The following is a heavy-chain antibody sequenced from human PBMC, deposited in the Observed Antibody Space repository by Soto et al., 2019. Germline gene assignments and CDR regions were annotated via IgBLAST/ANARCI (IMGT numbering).Heavy chain of an antibody. J-gene: IGHJ4*02. CDR1: GFTFSSYA. CDR3: ARASGITGNSEAIDY. CDR2: ISYDGSNK. V-gene: IGHV3-30-3*01. D-gene: IGHD1-20*01. Sequence: LRLSCAASGFTFSSYAMHWVRQAPGKGLEWVAVISYDGSNKYYADSVKGRFTISRDNSKNTLYLQMNSLRAEDTAVYYCARASGITGNSEAIDYWGQGTLVTVSS.